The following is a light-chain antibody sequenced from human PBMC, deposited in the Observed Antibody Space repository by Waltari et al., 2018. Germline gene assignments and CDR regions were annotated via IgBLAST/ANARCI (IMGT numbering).Light chain of an antibody. CDR2: DAS. V-gene: IGKV3-11*01. J-gene: IGKJ4*01. Sequence: EIVLIQSPATLPSSPGERATLCGRASQSVGTSLAWYQQKPGQAPRILIWDASNRARGTPARFSGSGSGTDFTLTISGLEPEDFAVYYCQQRSNWPPELTFGGGTKVEIK. CDR1: QSVGTS. CDR3: QQRSNWPPELT.